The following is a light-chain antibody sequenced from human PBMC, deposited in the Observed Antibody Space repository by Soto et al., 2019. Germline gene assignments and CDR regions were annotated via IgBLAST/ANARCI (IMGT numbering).Light chain of an antibody. CDR2: KAS. CDR1: HSISDW. CDR3: QHYNSSPMYI. V-gene: IGKV1-5*03. J-gene: IGKJ2*01. Sequence: DIQMTQSPSTLSASVGDRVTITCRASHSISDWLAWFQQKPGKAPQLLIFKASFLEIGVPSRFSGTGSGTEFTLPISSLQPDDFATYYCQHYNSSPMYIFGQGTKLEIK.